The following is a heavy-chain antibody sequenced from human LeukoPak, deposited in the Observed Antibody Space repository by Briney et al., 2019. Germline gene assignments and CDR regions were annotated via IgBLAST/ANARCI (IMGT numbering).Heavy chain of an antibody. CDR2: IKSKTDGGTT. J-gene: IGHJ4*02. V-gene: IGHV3-15*01. CDR3: ARGRAGYCSSTSCPLDY. Sequence: GGSLRLSCAASGFTFSNAWMSWVRQAPGKGLEWVGRIKSKTDGGTTDYAAPVKGRFTISRDDSKNTLYLQMNSLRAEDTAVYFCARGRAGYCSSTSCPLDYWGQGTLVTVSS. D-gene: IGHD2-2*01. CDR1: GFTFSNAW.